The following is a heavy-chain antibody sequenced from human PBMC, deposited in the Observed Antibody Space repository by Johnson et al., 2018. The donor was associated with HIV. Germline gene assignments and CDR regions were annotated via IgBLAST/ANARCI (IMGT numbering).Heavy chain of an antibody. D-gene: IGHD6-6*01. V-gene: IGHV3-13*01. CDR1: GFTFSSYD. Sequence: VQLVESGGGLVQPGGSLRLSCAASGFTFSSYDMHWVRQATGKGLEWVSAIGTAGDTYYPGSVKGRFTISRENAKNSLYLQMNSLRAEDTAVYYCASLVGSSSGEAFDIWGQGTMVTVSS. J-gene: IGHJ3*02. CDR2: IGTAGDT. CDR3: ASLVGSSSGEAFDI.